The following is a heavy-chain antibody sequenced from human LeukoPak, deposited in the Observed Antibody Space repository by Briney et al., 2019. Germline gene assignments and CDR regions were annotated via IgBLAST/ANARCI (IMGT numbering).Heavy chain of an antibody. CDR3: ARTLSFDGYSDY. CDR1: GGSISRYY. J-gene: IGHJ4*02. V-gene: IGHV4-59*01. D-gene: IGHD5-24*01. Sequence: PSETLSLTCTVSGGSISRYYWSWLRQPPGKGLEWIGYIYYSGSTNYNPSLKSRVTMSVDTSKNQFSLKLSSVTAADTAVYYCARTLSFDGYSDYWGQGTLVTVSS. CDR2: IYYSGST.